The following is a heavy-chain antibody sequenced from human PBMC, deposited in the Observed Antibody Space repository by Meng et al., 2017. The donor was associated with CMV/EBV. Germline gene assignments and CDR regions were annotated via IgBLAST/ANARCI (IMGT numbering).Heavy chain of an antibody. V-gene: IGHV3-30*02. Sequence: GESLKISCAASGFTFSSYGMHWVRQAPGKGLEWVAFIRYDGGKKEYVDSVKGRFTISRDNSKNTVNLQMNSLRAGDTAVYYCAKDSGRGGHLWFRGVDYWGQGTLVTVSS. D-gene: IGHD3-10*01. CDR1: GFTFSSYG. CDR3: AKDSGRGGHLWFRGVDY. J-gene: IGHJ4*02. CDR2: IRYDGGKK.